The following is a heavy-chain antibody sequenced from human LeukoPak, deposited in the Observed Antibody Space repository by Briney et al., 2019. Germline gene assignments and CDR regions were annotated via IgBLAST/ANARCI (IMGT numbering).Heavy chain of an antibody. D-gene: IGHD3-9*01. CDR1: GFTFSSYG. V-gene: IGHV3-33*01. CDR3: AREQSPLRYFDWLGHGEAFDY. J-gene: IGHJ4*02. Sequence: PGGSLRLSCAASGFTFSSYGMHWVRQAPGKGLEWVAVIWYDGSNKYYADSVKGRFTISRDNSKNTLYLQMNSLRAEDTAVYYCAREQSPLRYFDWLGHGEAFDYWGQGTLVTVSS. CDR2: IWYDGSNK.